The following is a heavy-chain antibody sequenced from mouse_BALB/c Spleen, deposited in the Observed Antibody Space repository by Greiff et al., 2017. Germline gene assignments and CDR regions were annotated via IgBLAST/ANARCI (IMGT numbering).Heavy chain of an antibody. V-gene: IGHV2-2*02. CDR2: IWSGGST. Sequence: QVQVVESGPGLVQPSQSLSITCTVSGFSLTSYGVHWVRQSPGKGLEWLGVIWSGGSTDYNAAFISRLSISKDNSKSQVFFKMNSLQANDTAIYYCAPLEYGNYGLAYWGQGTLVTVSA. CDR3: APLEYGNYGLAY. D-gene: IGHD2-1*01. CDR1: GFSLTSYG. J-gene: IGHJ3*01.